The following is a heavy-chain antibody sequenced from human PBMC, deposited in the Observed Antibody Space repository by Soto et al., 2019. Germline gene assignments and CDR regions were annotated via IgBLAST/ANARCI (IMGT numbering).Heavy chain of an antibody. D-gene: IGHD1-26*01. CDR2: ISGSGGST. CDR1: GFTFSSYA. Sequence: GGSLRLSCAASGFTFSSYAMSWVRQAPGKGLEWVSAISGSGGSTYYADSVKGRFTISRDNSKNTLYLQMNSLRAEDTAVYYCAKVKVYSGSYKGGFEFDPWGQGTLVTVSS. CDR3: AKVKVYSGSYKGGFEFDP. J-gene: IGHJ5*02. V-gene: IGHV3-23*01.